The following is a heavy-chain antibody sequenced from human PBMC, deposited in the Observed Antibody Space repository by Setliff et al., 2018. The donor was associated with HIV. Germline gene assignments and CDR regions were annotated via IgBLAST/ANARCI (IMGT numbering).Heavy chain of an antibody. CDR2: IYGQGGT. J-gene: IGHJ4*02. D-gene: IGHD3-10*01. CDR3: ARGGLRVRGAIDSFDY. V-gene: IGHV4-31*03. CDR1: GGSIARGGYY. Sequence: PSETLSLTCTVSGGSIARGGYYWGWVRQHPGKGLEWIGYIYGQGGTHYNPSLKSRLTMSIDTSDNQFSLNLNSVTAADTAVYYCARGGLRVRGAIDSFDYWGQGTLVTVSS.